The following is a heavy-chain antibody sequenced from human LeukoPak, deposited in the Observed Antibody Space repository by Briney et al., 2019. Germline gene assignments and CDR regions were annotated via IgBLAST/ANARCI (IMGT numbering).Heavy chain of an antibody. CDR2: IYYSGST. CDR3: ASGIHSSSWYNFDY. CDR1: GGSISSYY. V-gene: IGHV4-59*08. Sequence: PSETLSLTCTVSGGSISSYYWSWIRQPPGKGLEWIGYIYYSGSTNYNPSLKSRVTISVDTSKKQFSLKLSSVTAADTAVYYCASGIHSSSWYNFDYWGQGTLVTVSS. D-gene: IGHD6-13*01. J-gene: IGHJ4*02.